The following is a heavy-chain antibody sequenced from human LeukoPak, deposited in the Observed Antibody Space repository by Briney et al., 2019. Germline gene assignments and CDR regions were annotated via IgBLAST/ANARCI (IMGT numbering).Heavy chain of an antibody. CDR2: IYSGGST. J-gene: IGHJ4*02. CDR1: GFTVSSNY. D-gene: IGHD1-1*01. CDR3: ARITTGTIDY. Sequence: GGSLRLSRAASGFTVSSNYMTWVRQAPGKGLEWVSVIYSGGSTYYADSVKGRFTISRDNSKNTLYLQMNSLRAEDTAVYYCARITTGTIDYWGQGTLVTVSS. V-gene: IGHV3-53*01.